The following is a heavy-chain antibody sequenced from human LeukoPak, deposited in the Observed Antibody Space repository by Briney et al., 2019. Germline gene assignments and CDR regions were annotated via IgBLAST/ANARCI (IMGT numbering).Heavy chain of an antibody. CDR3: ARKPYGDYSWFDP. J-gene: IGHJ5*02. CDR1: GFTFSSYE. CDR2: ISNSGSTI. Sequence: PGGSLRLSCAASGFTFSSYEINWVRQAPGKGLEWISHISNSGSTIHYADSVKGRFTISRDNAKNSLYLQMNSLRAEDTAVYYCARKPYGDYSWFDPWGQGTLVTVSS. D-gene: IGHD4-17*01. V-gene: IGHV3-48*03.